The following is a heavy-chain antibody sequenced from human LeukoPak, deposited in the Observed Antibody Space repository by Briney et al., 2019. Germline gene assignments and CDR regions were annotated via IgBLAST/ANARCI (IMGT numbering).Heavy chain of an antibody. CDR1: GYSLTTYG. Sequence: ASVKVSCKASGYSLTTYGITWVRQAPGQGLEWMGWIITYNGNTNYARKLQGRVTMTTDTSTNTAYMELGSLRPDDTAVYYCARGKSSVWPVGLCMDVWGQGTTVTVSS. CDR2: IITYNGNT. J-gene: IGHJ6*02. CDR3: ARGKSSVWPVGLCMDV. V-gene: IGHV1-18*01. D-gene: IGHD6-19*01.